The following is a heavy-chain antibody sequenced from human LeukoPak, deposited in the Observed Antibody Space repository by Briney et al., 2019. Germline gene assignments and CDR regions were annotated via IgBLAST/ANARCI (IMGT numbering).Heavy chain of an antibody. CDR2: ISYDATNK. V-gene: IGHV3-30*18. CDR3: AKASSNYFYYFEY. D-gene: IGHD2/OR15-2a*01. Sequence: GRSLRLTCAASGFTFSSSDMHWVRQAPGKGLEWVAVISYDATNKYYADSVKGRFTLSRDNSKNTLYLQTNTLRDEDTAVYYCAKASSNYFYYFEYWGRGTLVTVSS. CDR1: GFTFSSSD. J-gene: IGHJ4*02.